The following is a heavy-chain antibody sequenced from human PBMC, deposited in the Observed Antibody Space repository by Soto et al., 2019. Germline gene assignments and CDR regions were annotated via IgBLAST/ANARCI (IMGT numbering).Heavy chain of an antibody. CDR1: GFTFSSYG. CDR2: IWYDGSNK. J-gene: IGHJ6*02. V-gene: IGHV3-33*01. D-gene: IGHD5-12*01. CDR3: ARDPNSRGDGYNWSYYYYYGMDV. Sequence: QVQLVESGGGVVQPGRSLRLSCAVSGFTFSSYGMHWVRQAPGKGLEWVAVIWYDGSNKYYADSVKGRFTISRDNSKNTLYLQMNSLRAEDTAVYYCARDPNSRGDGYNWSYYYYYGMDVWGQGTTVTVSS.